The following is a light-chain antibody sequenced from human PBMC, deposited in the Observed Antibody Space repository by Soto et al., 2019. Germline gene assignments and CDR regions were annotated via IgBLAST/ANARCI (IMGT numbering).Light chain of an antibody. CDR3: QQRSNWLT. CDR2: DAS. J-gene: IGKJ4*01. Sequence: EIVLTQSPATLSLSPGGRATLSCRASQSVSSYLAWYQQKPGQAPRLLIYDASNRATGSPARFSGSGSGTDFTLPTSSLEHDGLAVYYCQQRSNWLTFGGGTKVEIK. CDR1: QSVSSY. V-gene: IGKV3-11*01.